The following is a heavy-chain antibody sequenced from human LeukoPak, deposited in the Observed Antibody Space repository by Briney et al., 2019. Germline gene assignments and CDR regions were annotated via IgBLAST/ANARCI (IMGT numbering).Heavy chain of an antibody. CDR1: GFIFSDYG. CDR2: TRFDGSIK. V-gene: IGHV3-33*01. D-gene: IGHD1-1*01. CDR3: ARWGGTRQYYFDY. J-gene: IGHJ4*02. Sequence: PGGSLRLSCAVSGFIFSDYGFHWVRQAPGKGPEWVAVTRFDGSIKQYADSVKGRFTISRDDSKNTLYLQMNFLKPEDTAVYYCARWGGTRQYYFDYWGQGTLVTVSS.